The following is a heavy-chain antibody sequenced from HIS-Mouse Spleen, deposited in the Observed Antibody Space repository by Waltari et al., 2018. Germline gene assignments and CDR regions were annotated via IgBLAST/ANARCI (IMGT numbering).Heavy chain of an antibody. CDR3: ARDHGDSSSWYWYFDL. Sequence: EVQLVETVGGLIQPGGSLRLSCAASGFTVSSTYISCARQAPGKGLEWVSVIYSGGSTYYADSVKGRFTISRDNSKNTLYLQMNSLRAEDTAVYYCARDHGDSSSWYWYFDLWGRGTLVTVSS. J-gene: IGHJ2*01. D-gene: IGHD6-13*01. CDR1: GFTVSSTY. V-gene: IGHV3-53*02. CDR2: IYSGGST.